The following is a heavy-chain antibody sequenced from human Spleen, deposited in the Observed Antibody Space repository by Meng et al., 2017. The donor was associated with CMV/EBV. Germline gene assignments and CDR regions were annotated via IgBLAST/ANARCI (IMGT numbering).Heavy chain of an antibody. CDR1: GFTFSSYA. J-gene: IGHJ4*02. Sequence: GGSLRLSCAASGFTFSSYAMSWVRQAPGKGLEWVSGISGSGGSTYFADSVNGRFTISRDNSKTTLYLQMKSLRAEDTAVYYCARGTTRIDYWGQGTLVTVSS. CDR2: ISGSGGST. D-gene: IGHD2-2*01. V-gene: IGHV3-23*01. CDR3: ARGTTRIDY.